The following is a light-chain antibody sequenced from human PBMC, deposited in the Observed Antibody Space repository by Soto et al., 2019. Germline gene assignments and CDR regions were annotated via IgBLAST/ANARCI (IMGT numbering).Light chain of an antibody. J-gene: IGLJ1*01. CDR1: SSNIGTYY. Sequence: QSVLTQPPSVSAAPGQKVTISCSGSSSNIGTYYVSWYQHLPGTAPKLLIYDNNKRPSGIPDRFSGSKSGTSATLGITGLQTGDEADYFCGTWDSSLSVFVFGTGTKLTVL. CDR3: GTWDSSLSVFV. V-gene: IGLV1-51*01. CDR2: DNN.